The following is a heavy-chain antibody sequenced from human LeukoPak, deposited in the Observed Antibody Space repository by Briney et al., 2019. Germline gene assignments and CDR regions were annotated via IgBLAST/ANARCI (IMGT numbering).Heavy chain of an antibody. CDR2: IKPDGSEK. J-gene: IGHJ4*02. D-gene: IGHD1-7*01. CDR3: AIDKSWNFPL. V-gene: IGHV3-7*01. CDR1: GFTFSSYG. Sequence: PGGSLRLSCAASGFTFSSYGMHWVRQAPGKGLEWVATIKPDGSEKYYVDSLKGRFTISRDNARNSLYLQMNSLRVEDTAVYYCAIDKSWNFPLWGQGTLVTVSS.